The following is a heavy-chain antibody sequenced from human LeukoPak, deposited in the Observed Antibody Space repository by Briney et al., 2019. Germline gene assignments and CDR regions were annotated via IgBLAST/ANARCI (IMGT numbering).Heavy chain of an antibody. V-gene: IGHV3-73*01. J-gene: IGHJ4*02. CDR3: ASGSTQYSSGWGPYDY. D-gene: IGHD6-19*01. Sequence: PGGSLRLSCAASGFTFSGSAMHWVRQASGKGLEWVGRIRGKSSSYATAYDESVKGRFTISRDDSKNTAYLQMNSLKTEDTAVYYCASGSTQYSSGWGPYDYWGQGTLVTVSS. CDR1: GFTFSGSA. CDR2: IRGKSSSYAT.